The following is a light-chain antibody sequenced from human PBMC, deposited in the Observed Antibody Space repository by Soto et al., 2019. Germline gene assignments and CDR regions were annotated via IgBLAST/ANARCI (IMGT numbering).Light chain of an antibody. CDR1: SSDVGGYNS. CDR2: DVR. V-gene: IGLV2-14*03. J-gene: IGLJ2*01. Sequence: QSALTQPASVSGTPGQSITISCTGTSSDVGGYNSVPWYQQHPGKAPKFIIYDVRNRPSGVSNRFSGSSSGNTAPLTISRLQADDEADYYRTSYTSSSTVIFGGGTKLTVL. CDR3: TSYTSSSTVI.